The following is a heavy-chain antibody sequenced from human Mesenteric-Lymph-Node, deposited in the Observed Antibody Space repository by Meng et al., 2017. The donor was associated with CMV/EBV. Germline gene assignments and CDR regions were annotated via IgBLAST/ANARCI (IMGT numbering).Heavy chain of an antibody. CDR1: GYTFTSYD. CDR3: ARGEWELPPDY. V-gene: IGHV1-8*01. D-gene: IGHD1-26*01. J-gene: IGHJ4*02. Sequence: ASVKVSCKASGYTFTSYDINWVRQATGQGLEWMGWMNPNRGSTGYAQNFQRRVTMTRDTSITTAYMELNSLTSDDTAVYYCARGEWELPPDYWGQGTLVTVSS. CDR2: MNPNRGST.